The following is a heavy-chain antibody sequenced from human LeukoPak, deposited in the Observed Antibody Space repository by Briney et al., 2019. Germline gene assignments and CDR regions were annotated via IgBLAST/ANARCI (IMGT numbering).Heavy chain of an antibody. V-gene: IGHV7-4-1*02. J-gene: IGHJ4*02. D-gene: IGHD2-15*01. CDR3: ARAEVSCSRSTCFLH. CDR1: GYTFTSFA. CDR2: INTNTGNA. Sequence: ASVKVSCKASGYTFTSFAMNWVRQAPGQGLEWIGWINTNTGNATYAQGFTGRFVFSLDTSVSTAYLHISSLQAEDTAVYYCARAEVSCSRSTCFLHWGQGTLVTVSS.